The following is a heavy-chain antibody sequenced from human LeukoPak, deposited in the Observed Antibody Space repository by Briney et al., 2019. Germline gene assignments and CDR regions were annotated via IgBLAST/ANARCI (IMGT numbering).Heavy chain of an antibody. Sequence: PSGTLSLTCAVSGGSISSSNWWSWVRQPPGKGLEWIGEIYHSGSTNYNPSLKSRVTISVDKSKNQFSLKLSSVTAADTAVYYCASRILWFGTPESWFDPWGQGTLVTVSS. J-gene: IGHJ5*02. V-gene: IGHV4-4*02. CDR1: GGSISSSNW. CDR3: ASRILWFGTPESWFDP. CDR2: IYHSGST. D-gene: IGHD3-10*01.